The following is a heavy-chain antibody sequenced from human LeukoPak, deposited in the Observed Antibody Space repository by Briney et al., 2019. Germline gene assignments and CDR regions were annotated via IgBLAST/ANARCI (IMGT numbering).Heavy chain of an antibody. CDR2: LSSSSSYT. D-gene: IGHD5-24*01. CDR3: ARSLEMSTVRSGFDI. V-gene: IGHV3-11*03. CDR1: GFTFSHYY. J-gene: IGHJ3*02. Sequence: PGRSLSLSPAVSGFTFSHYYMNWNRQATGHGLMLDLYLSSSSSYTNYADSVKGRFTITRDNAKNSLYLKMNSLRVEDTAVYYCARSLEMSTVRSGFDIWGKGTMVTV.